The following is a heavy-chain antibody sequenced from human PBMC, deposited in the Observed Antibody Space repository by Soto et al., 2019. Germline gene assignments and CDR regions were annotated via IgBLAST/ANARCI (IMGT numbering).Heavy chain of an antibody. CDR1: GCTFSNYA. J-gene: IGHJ6*02. V-gene: IGHV1-18*01. CDR3: ARDGVDTATGYYYGMDV. CDR2: INAGNGKT. D-gene: IGHD5-18*01. Sequence: ASVKVSCKASGCTFSNYALDWVRQAPGQRLEWMGWINAGNGKTKYSQKFQGRVTTTTDTSTSTAYMELRGLRSDDTAVYYCARDGVDTATGYYYGMDVWGQGTTVTVSS.